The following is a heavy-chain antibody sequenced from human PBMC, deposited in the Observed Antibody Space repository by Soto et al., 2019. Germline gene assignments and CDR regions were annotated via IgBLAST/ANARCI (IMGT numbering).Heavy chain of an antibody. V-gene: IGHV3-7*03. CDR2: INQGGSGE. CDR3: ARVRCSGGDCFYDY. CDR1: GFTSRSYW. J-gene: IGHJ4*02. D-gene: IGHD2-21*02. Sequence: LRLSCGASGFTSRSYWMSWVRQAPGKGLEWVANINQGGSGEYYLDSVRGRFTISRDNAKNSLYLQMNSLRVDDTAMYFCARVRCSGGDCFYDYWGQGTLVTVSS.